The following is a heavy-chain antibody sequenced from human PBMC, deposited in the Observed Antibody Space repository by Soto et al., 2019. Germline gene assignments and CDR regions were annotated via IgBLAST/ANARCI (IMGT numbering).Heavy chain of an antibody. V-gene: IGHV2-5*02. D-gene: IGHD6-13*01. CDR2: IYWDDDQ. CDR3: AHAYGGTSWPNDAFDV. CDR1: GFSLSADGVG. Sequence: QITLKESGPTLVKPTQTLTLTCTFSGFSLSADGVGVGWIRQPPGKALEWLALIYWDDDQRYSPSLKTRLTITKHTSKNQVLLTMTNMDPVDTATYYCAHAYGGTSWPNDAFDVWGQGTVVTVSS. J-gene: IGHJ3*01.